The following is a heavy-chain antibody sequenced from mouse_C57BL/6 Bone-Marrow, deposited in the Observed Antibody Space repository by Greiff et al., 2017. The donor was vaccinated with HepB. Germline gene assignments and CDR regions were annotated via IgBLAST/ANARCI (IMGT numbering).Heavy chain of an antibody. Sequence: VQLQQSGPGLVQPSQSLSITCTVSGFSLTSYGVHWVRQSPGKGLEWLGVIWSGGSTDYNAAFITRLSISKDNSKSQVFFKMNSLQADDTAIYYCARKNSAFAYWGQGTLVTVSA. CDR1: GFSLTSYG. J-gene: IGHJ3*01. V-gene: IGHV2-2*01. CDR2: IWSGGST. CDR3: ARKNSAFAY.